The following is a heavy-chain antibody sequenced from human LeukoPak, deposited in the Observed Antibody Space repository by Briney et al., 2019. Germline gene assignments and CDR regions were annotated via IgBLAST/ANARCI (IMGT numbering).Heavy chain of an antibody. V-gene: IGHV1-69*04. Sequence: WASVKFSCQASGGAFSSYAISWVRPAPGQGLEWMGRIIPILGIANYAQKFQGRVTITADKSTSTAYMELSSLRSEDTAVYYCARSYYGGNSAHWGQGTLVTVSS. CDR1: GGAFSSYA. D-gene: IGHD4-23*01. CDR2: IIPILGIA. CDR3: ARSYYGGNSAH. J-gene: IGHJ4*02.